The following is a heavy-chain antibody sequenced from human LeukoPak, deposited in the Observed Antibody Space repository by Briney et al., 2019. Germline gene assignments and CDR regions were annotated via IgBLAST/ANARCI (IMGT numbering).Heavy chain of an antibody. J-gene: IGHJ4*02. D-gene: IGHD6-13*01. CDR2: ISYDGSNK. Sequence: PGGSLRLSCAASGFTFSAYAMHWVRQAPGKGLEWVAVISYDGSNKYYADSVKGRFTISRDNSKNTVYLQMNSLRAEDTAVYYCAREVAAAGTAFDCWGQGTLVTVSS. CDR3: AREVAAAGTAFDC. V-gene: IGHV3-30-3*01. CDR1: GFTFSAYA.